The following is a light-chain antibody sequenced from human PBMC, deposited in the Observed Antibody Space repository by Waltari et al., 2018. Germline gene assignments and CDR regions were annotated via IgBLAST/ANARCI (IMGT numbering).Light chain of an antibody. J-gene: IGLJ3*02. V-gene: IGLV3-27*01. CDR3: YSPADNNLGV. CDR2: KDN. CDR1: TLVQKY. Sequence: SYELTQPSSVSVSTSQTATITCTGATLVQKYFRWFQQKPGQAPVLVIYKDNERPSGIPERFSGSTSGTTVTLTISGAQVEDEADYYCYSPADNNLGVFGGGTKLTVL.